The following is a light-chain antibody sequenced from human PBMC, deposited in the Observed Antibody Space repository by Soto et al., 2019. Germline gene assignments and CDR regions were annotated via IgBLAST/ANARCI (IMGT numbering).Light chain of an antibody. V-gene: IGKV3-15*01. Sequence: EIVMTQSPATLSVSPVERATLSCRASQSVSSNLAWYQQKPGQAPRLLIYDASTRATGIPARFSGSGPGTEFTLTISSLQSEDFAVYYCQHYNNWPPWTFGQGTKVDIK. CDR2: DAS. CDR3: QHYNNWPPWT. CDR1: QSVSSN. J-gene: IGKJ1*01.